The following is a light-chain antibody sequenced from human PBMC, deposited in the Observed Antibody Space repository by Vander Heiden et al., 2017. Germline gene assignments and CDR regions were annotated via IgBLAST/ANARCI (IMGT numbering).Light chain of an antibody. J-gene: IGLJ3*02. V-gene: IGLV2-14*01. Sequence: SAMPQPAPVSGSPGQSVTISCTGTSSEVGGYNYVSWYQQHPGKAPKLMIYEVSNRPSGVSNRFSGSKSGNTASLTISGLQAEDEADYYCSSYTSSSTAVFGGGTKLTVL. CDR3: SSYTSSSTAV. CDR1: SSEVGGYNY. CDR2: EVS.